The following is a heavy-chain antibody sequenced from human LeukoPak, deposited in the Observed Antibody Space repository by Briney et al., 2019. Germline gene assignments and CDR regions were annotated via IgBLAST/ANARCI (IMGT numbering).Heavy chain of an antibody. CDR3: ARGRCSSTSCYWRDI. D-gene: IGHD2-2*01. Sequence: GGSLRLSCAASGFTFSSYWMSWVRQAPGKGLEWVANIKQDGSEKYYVDSVKGRFTISRDNAKNSLYLQMNSLRAEDTAVYYCARGRCSSTSCYWRDIWGQGTMVTVSS. CDR2: IKQDGSEK. J-gene: IGHJ3*02. V-gene: IGHV3-7*01. CDR1: GFTFSSYW.